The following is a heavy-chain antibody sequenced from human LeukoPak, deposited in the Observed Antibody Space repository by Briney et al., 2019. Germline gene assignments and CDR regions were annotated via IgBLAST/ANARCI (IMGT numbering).Heavy chain of an antibody. J-gene: IGHJ4*02. CDR3: ARIRYFDVQFDY. CDR1: GGSISSSSYY. CDR2: IYYSGST. Sequence: SETLSLTCTVSGGSISSSSYYWGWIRQPPGKGLEWIGSIYYSGSTYYNPSLKSRVTISVDTSKNQFSLKLSSVTAADTAVYYCARIRYFDVQFDYWGQGTLVTVSS. V-gene: IGHV4-39*07. D-gene: IGHD3-9*01.